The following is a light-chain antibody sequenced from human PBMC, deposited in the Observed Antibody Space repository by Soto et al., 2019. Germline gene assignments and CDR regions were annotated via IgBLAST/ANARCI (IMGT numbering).Light chain of an antibody. CDR1: SSDVGGYNF. V-gene: IGLV2-11*01. CDR2: YVS. Sequence: QSALTQPRSVSGSPGQSVTISCTGTSSDVGGYNFVSWYQQHPGNAPKLMIYYVSQRPSGVPDRFSGSKSGNTASLTISGLQAEEEADYYCCSSAGSFTWVFGGGTKLTVL. J-gene: IGLJ3*02. CDR3: CSSAGSFTWV.